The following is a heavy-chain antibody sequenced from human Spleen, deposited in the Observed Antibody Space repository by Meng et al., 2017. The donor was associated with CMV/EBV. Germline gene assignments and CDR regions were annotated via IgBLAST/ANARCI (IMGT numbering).Heavy chain of an antibody. CDR3: ARLSSGYDQGGYYFDY. CDR2: INHSGST. J-gene: IGHJ4*02. CDR1: GGSFSGYY. Sequence: GSLRLSCAVYGGSFSGYYWSWIGQPPGKGLEWIGEINHSGSTNYNPSLKSRVTISVDTSKNQFSLKLSSVTAADTAVYYCARLSSGYDQGGYYFDYWGQGTLVTVSS. D-gene: IGHD5-12*01. V-gene: IGHV4-34*01.